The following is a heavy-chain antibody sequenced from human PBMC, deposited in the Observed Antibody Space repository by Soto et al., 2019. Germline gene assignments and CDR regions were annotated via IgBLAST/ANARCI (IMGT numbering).Heavy chain of an antibody. CDR2: ISAYNGNT. CDR3: ARTRTNGVSPPGY. D-gene: IGHD2-8*01. V-gene: IGHV1-18*01. Sequence: PGQGLEWMGWISAYNGNTNYAQKLQGRVTMTTDTSTSTAYMELRSLRSDDTAVYYCARTRTNGVSPPGYWGQGTLVTVSS. J-gene: IGHJ4*02.